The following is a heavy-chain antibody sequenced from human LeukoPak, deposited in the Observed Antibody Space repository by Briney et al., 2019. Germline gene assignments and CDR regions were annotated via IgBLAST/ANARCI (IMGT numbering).Heavy chain of an antibody. CDR3: AKNYGSGKDAFDI. V-gene: IGHV4-39*01. CDR1: GGSISSSSCY. Sequence: SETLSLTCTVSGGSISSSSCYWGWIRQPPGKGLEWFGSIYYSGSTYYNPSLKSRVTISVDTSKNQFSLKLSSVTAADTAVYYCAKNYGSGKDAFDIWGQGAMVTVSS. J-gene: IGHJ3*02. D-gene: IGHD3-10*01. CDR2: IYYSGST.